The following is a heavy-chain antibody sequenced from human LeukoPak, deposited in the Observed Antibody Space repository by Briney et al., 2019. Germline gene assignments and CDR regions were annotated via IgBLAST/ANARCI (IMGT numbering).Heavy chain of an antibody. CDR1: GGSISGSSYY. Sequence: SSETLSLTCTVSGGSISGSSYYWCWLRQPPGKGLEWIANAYYSGTTYYNPSLKSRVTISVDTSKNQFSLKLSSVTAADTAVYYCARQDTITTPGVDYWGQGTPVTVSS. CDR2: AYYSGTT. V-gene: IGHV4-39*01. J-gene: IGHJ4*02. CDR3: ARQDTITTPGVDY. D-gene: IGHD3-3*01.